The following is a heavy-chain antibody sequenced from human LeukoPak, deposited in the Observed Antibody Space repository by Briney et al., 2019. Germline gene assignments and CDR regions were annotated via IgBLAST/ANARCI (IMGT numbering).Heavy chain of an antibody. J-gene: IGHJ6*02. D-gene: IGHD4-17*01. CDR3: TTRPRSTVTTSYYYYGMDV. CDR2: IKSKTDGGTT. Sequence: KSGGSLRLSCAASGFTFSNAWMSWVRQAPGKGLEWVGRIKSKTDGGTTDYAAPVKGRFTISRDDSKNTLYLQMSSLKTEDTAVYYCTTRPRSTVTTSYYYYGMDVWGQGTTVTVSS. CDR1: GFTFSNAW. V-gene: IGHV3-15*01.